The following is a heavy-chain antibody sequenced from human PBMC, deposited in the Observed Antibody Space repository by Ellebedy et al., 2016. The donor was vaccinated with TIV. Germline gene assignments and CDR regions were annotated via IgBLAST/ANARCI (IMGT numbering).Heavy chain of an antibody. CDR2: IYYSGNT. CDR1: GGSISSSSYY. V-gene: IGHV4-39*01. Sequence: SETLSLXXTVSGGSISSSSYYWGWIRQPPGKGLEWIGSIYYSGNTYYNPSLKSRVTISIDTSKNQFSQRLSSVTAADTAIYRCARRKVTIPRADAYFDYWGQGILVTVSS. J-gene: IGHJ4*02. D-gene: IGHD3-3*01. CDR3: ARRKVTIPRADAYFDY.